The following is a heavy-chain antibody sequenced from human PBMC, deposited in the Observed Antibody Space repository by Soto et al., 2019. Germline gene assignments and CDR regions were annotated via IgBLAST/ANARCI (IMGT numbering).Heavy chain of an antibody. CDR3: ARDHRYYGSGSYYEAVGWFDP. V-gene: IGHV1-18*01. CDR2: ISAYNGNT. J-gene: IGHJ5*02. Sequence: QVQLVQSGAEVKKPGASVKVSCKASGYTFTSYGISWVRQAPGKGLEWMGWISAYNGNTNYAQKLQGRVTMTTDTSTSTAYMELRSLRSDDTAVYYCARDHRYYGSGSYYEAVGWFDPWGQGTLVTVSS. D-gene: IGHD3-10*01. CDR1: GYTFTSYG.